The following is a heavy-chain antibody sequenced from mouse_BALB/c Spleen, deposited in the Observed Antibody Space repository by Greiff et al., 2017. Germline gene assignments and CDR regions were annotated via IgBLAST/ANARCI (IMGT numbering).Heavy chain of an antibody. J-gene: IGHJ2*01. CDR3: AIITTATPFDY. Sequence: EVKLVESGGGLVQPGGSLKLSCAASGFTFSSYGMSWVRQTPDKRLELVATINSNGGSTYYPDSVKGRVTISRDNAKNTLYLQMSSLKSEDTAMYYCAIITTATPFDYWGQGTTLTVSS. V-gene: IGHV5-6-3*01. D-gene: IGHD1-2*01. CDR2: INSNGGST. CDR1: GFTFSSYG.